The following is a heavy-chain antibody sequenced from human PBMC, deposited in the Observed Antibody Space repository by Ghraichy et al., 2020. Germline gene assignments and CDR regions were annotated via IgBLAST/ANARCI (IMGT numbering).Heavy chain of an antibody. D-gene: IGHD3-22*01. CDR3: AKIGDRFYYDSSGHYLDY. Sequence: GGSLRLSCAASGFTFSSYAMTWVRQAPGKGLEWVSVISGSGGSTYYGDSVRGRFTISRDSSKNTLYLQMNNLRAEDTAVYYCAKIGDRFYYDSSGHYLDYWGQGTLVTVSS. CDR1: GFTFSSYA. CDR2: ISGSGGST. V-gene: IGHV3-23*01. J-gene: IGHJ4*02.